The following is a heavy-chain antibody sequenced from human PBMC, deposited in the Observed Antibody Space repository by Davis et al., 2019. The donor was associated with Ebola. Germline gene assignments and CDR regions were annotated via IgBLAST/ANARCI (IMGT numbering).Heavy chain of an antibody. CDR1: GFTFSSYA. CDR2: ISGSGGST. CDR3: ARPQAGWFNWFDP. J-gene: IGHJ5*02. D-gene: IGHD3-10*01. Sequence: GESLKISCAASGFTFSSYAMSWVRQAPGKGLEWVSAISGSGGSTYYADSVKGRFTISRDNAKNSLYLQMNSLRAEDTAVYYCARPQAGWFNWFDPWGQGTLVTVSS. V-gene: IGHV3-23*01.